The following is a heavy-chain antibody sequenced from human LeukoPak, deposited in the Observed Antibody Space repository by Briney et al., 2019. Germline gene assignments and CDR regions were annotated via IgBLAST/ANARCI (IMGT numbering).Heavy chain of an antibody. J-gene: IGHJ3*02. V-gene: IGHV3-11*01. CDR2: ISSSGSTI. D-gene: IGHD3-22*01. CDR1: GFTFSDYY. Sequence: GGSLRLSCAASGFTFSDYYMSWIRQAPGKGLEWVSYISSSGSTIYYADSVKGRSTISRDNAKNSLYLQMNSLRAEDTAVYYCARVYYDSSGDDAFDIWGQGTMVTVSS. CDR3: ARVYYDSSGDDAFDI.